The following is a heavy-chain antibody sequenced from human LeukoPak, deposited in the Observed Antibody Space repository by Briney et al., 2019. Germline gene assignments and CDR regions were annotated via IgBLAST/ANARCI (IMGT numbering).Heavy chain of an antibody. J-gene: IGHJ3*02. Sequence: GGSLRLSCAASGFTFSSYGMHWVRQAPGKVLEWVAVISYDGSNKYYADSVKGRFTISRDNSKNTLYLQMNSLRAEDTAVYYCARERNPYYYGSGSPIPPFDIWGQGTMVTVSS. CDR2: ISYDGSNK. D-gene: IGHD3-10*01. V-gene: IGHV3-30*03. CDR1: GFTFSSYG. CDR3: ARERNPYYYGSGSPIPPFDI.